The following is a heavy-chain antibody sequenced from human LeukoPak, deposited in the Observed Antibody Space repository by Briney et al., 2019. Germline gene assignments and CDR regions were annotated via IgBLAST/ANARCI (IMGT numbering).Heavy chain of an antibody. D-gene: IGHD6-6*01. V-gene: IGHV3-74*01. J-gene: IGHJ5*02. Sequence: PGGSLRLSCAGSGFIFNNYAMHWVRQPPGKGLVWVSHINSDGSSTNYADSVKGRFTISRDNAKNTLYLQMNSLRAEDTAVYYCAGTGIAARPTVWFDPWGQGTLVTVSS. CDR3: AGTGIAARPTVWFDP. CDR1: GFIFNNYA. CDR2: INSDGSST.